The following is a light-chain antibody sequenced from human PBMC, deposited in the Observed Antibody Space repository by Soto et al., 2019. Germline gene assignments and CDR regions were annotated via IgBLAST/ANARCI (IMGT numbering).Light chain of an antibody. V-gene: IGLV8-61*01. CDR1: SGSVSTNYY. CDR3: LSYADTAYV. CDR2: STN. Sequence: QAVVTQEPSFSVSPGGTVTLTCGLSSGSVSTNYYPGWYQQTPGQAPRTLIYSTNTRSSGVPDRFSGSKSGNTAFLTVSGLQAEDEADYYCLSYADTAYVFGTGTKVTVL. J-gene: IGLJ1*01.